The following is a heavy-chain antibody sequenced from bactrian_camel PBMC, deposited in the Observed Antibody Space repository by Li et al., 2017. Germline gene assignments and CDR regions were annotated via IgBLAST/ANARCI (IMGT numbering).Heavy chain of an antibody. J-gene: IGHJ4*01. CDR3: AADPRWGLPIQSEKWDY. CDR2: IYPHNKNT. Sequence: DVQLVESGGGSVQAGGSLTLSCVISGSTIRNNYMAWFRQAPGKEREGVAVIYPHNKNTICADSVRGRFTISQDTTRDTVYLQMNSLKREDTAMYYCAADPRWGLPIQSEKWDYWGQGTQVTVS. D-gene: IGHD2*01. V-gene: IGHV3S40*01. CDR1: GSTIRNNY.